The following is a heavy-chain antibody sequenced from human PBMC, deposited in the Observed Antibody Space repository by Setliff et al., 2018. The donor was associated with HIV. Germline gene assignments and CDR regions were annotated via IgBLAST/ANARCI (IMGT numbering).Heavy chain of an antibody. CDR1: GDPIFIGGYY. V-gene: IGHV4-31*03. D-gene: IGHD4-17*01. CDR3: ARDWDPYGDYEEGYSYYYMDV. Sequence: SETLSLTCTVSGDPIFIGGYYWSWIRQHPGGGLEWIGYIYHTGKTYYNPSLQSRIIMSLDMSQNQFSLKLTSVTAADTAVYYCARDWDPYGDYEEGYSYYYMDVWGKGTTVTVSS. J-gene: IGHJ6*03. CDR2: IYHTGKT.